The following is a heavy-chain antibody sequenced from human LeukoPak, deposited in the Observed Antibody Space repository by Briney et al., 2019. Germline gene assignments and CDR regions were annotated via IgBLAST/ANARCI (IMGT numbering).Heavy chain of an antibody. CDR1: GFTFDDYA. CDR3: AREEDYGSGAEGLDY. J-gene: IGHJ4*02. Sequence: GGSLRLSCAASGFTFDDYAMHWVRQAPGKGLEWVSGINWNSNSIGYADSVKGRFTISRDNAKNSLYLQMNSLRAEDTAMYYCAREEDYGSGAEGLDYWGQGTLVTVSS. D-gene: IGHD3-10*01. V-gene: IGHV3-9*01. CDR2: INWNSNSI.